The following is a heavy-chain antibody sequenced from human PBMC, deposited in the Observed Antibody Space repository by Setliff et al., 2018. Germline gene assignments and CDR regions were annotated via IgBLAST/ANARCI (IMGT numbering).Heavy chain of an antibody. Sequence: GGSLRLSCAASGFKFSNHSMSWVRQSSGKGLEWVSSISSTSLHIYYADSVKGRFTISRDNTKKSLFLQIENLRAEDTARFYCARGPTETAAGLYYFYYMDVWGKGTTVTVSS. CDR3: ARGPTETAAGLYYFYYMDV. J-gene: IGHJ6*03. D-gene: IGHD6-25*01. V-gene: IGHV3-21*04. CDR1: GFKFSNHS. CDR2: ISSTSLHI.